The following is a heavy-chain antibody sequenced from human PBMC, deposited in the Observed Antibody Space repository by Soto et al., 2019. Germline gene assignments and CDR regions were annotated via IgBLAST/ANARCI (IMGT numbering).Heavy chain of an antibody. CDR3: AAGGTRWLQSTLGY. D-gene: IGHD1-1*01. J-gene: IGHJ4*02. CDR1: GHTLTDFS. V-gene: IGHV1-24*01. Sequence: QVQLVQSGAAEKKPGASVKVSCKVSGHTLTDFSMRWVRQAPGKGLEVMGGFDSEDGKISYVQKLQGSVTMTEDTSSDTAYMALRGLRSEDTDVYYCAAGGTRWLQSTLGYWGQGTLVTVSS. CDR2: FDSEDGKI.